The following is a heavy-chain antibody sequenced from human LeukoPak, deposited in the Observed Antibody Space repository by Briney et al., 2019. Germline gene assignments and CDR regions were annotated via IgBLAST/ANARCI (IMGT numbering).Heavy chain of an antibody. J-gene: IGHJ6*03. CDR1: GFTFSSYA. Sequence: GGSLRLSCTASGFTFSSYAMRWVRQAPGKGLEWVAVISYNGSNKYYADSVKGRFTISRDNSKNTLYLQMNSLRAEDTAVYYCARVLGSYYYYMDVWGKGTTVTVSS. V-gene: IGHV3-30*04. CDR3: ARVLGSYYYYMDV. CDR2: ISYNGSNK.